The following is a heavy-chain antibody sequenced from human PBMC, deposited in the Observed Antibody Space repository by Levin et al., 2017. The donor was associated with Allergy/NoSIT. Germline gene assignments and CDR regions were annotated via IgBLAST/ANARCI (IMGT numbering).Heavy chain of an antibody. CDR2: ISWNSGSI. V-gene: IGHV3-9*01. D-gene: IGHD3-22*01. J-gene: IGHJ4*02. CDR1: GFTFDDYA. CDR3: AKQDSYYYDSSGYSNIFDY. Sequence: SGGSLRLSCAASGFTFDDYAMHWVRQAPGKGLEWVSGISWNSGSIGYADSVKGRFTISRDNAKNSLYLQMNSLRAEDTALYYCAKQDSYYYDSSGYSNIFDYWGQGTLVTVSS.